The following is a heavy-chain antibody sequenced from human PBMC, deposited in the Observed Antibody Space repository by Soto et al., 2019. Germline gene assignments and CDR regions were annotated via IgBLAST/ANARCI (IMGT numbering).Heavy chain of an antibody. CDR3: AAGYCSSTSCYLFDY. CDR1: GFTFTSSA. V-gene: IGHV1-58*02. D-gene: IGHD2-2*01. J-gene: IGHJ4*02. CDR2: IVVGSGNT. Sequence: SVKVSCKASGFTFTSSAMQWVRQARGQRLEWIGWIVVGSGNTNYAQKFQERVTITRDMSTSTAYMELSSLRSEDTAVYYCAAGYCSSTSCYLFDYWGQGTLVTVSS.